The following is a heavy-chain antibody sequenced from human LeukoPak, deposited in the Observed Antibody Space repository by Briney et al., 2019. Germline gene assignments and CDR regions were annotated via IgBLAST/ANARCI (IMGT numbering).Heavy chain of an antibody. D-gene: IGHD1-1*01. CDR1: GFTFSTFW. V-gene: IGHV3-74*01. Sequence: GGSLRLSCAASGFTFSTFWIHWVRQVPGKGLVWVSRINTESTTTTYADSVKGRFTISRDNARNTLYLQMNSLRVEDTAMYYCVKDHTGEQDKWGQGTLVTVSS. CDR2: INTESTTT. J-gene: IGHJ4*02. CDR3: VKDHTGEQDK.